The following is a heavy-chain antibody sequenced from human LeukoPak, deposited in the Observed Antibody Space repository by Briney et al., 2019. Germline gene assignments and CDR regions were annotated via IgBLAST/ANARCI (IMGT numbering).Heavy chain of an antibody. CDR3: ARTSIATRHFDY. CDR1: GGSISSDAYF. J-gene: IGHJ4*02. Sequence: SQTLSLTCTASGGSISSDAYFWSWIRQHPGKGLEWIGYIYYSGSTYYNPSLKSRVTISVDTSKNQFSLKLSSVTAADTAVYYCARTSIATRHFDYWGQGTLVTVSS. D-gene: IGHD6-6*01. CDR2: IYYSGST. V-gene: IGHV4-31*03.